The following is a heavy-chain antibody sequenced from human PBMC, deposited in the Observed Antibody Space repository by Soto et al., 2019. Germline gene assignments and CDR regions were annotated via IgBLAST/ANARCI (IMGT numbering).Heavy chain of an antibody. D-gene: IGHD2-2*01. CDR2: IYWDDDK. CDR3: AHTSPIVLVPAANLGPNYGMDV. Sequence: SGPTLVNPTQALTLTCTFSGFSLSTSGVGVGWIRQPPGKPLEWLALIYWDDDKRYSPSLKSRLTITKDTSKNQVVLTMTNMDPVDTATYYCAHTSPIVLVPAANLGPNYGMDVWGQRT. CDR1: GFSLSTSGVG. V-gene: IGHV2-5*02. J-gene: IGHJ6*02.